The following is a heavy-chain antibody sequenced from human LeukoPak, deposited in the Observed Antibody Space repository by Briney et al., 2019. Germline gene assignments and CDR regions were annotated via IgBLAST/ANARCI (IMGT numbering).Heavy chain of an antibody. J-gene: IGHJ6*02. CDR1: GDSISNYY. CDR2: IYTSGST. Sequence: PSETLSLTCTVSGDSISNYYWSWIRQPAGKGLEWIGRIYTSGSTNYNPSLKSRVTMSVDTSKNQFSLKLSSVTAADTAVYYCARVDYGSGSYYSYYYYGMDVWGQGTTVTVSS. D-gene: IGHD3-10*01. V-gene: IGHV4-4*07. CDR3: ARVDYGSGSYYSYYYYGMDV.